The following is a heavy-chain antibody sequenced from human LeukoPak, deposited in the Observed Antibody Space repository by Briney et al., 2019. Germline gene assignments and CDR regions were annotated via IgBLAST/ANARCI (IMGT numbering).Heavy chain of an antibody. CDR2: IYTSEST. CDR1: GGSISSSNYY. D-gene: IGHD3-10*01. J-gene: IGHJ4*02. Sequence: SQTLSLPCSVSGGSISSSNYYWSWIRQPAGKGLEWIGRIYTSESTNYNPSLKSRVTISVDTSRNQFSLKLSSVTAADTAVYYCARGLWFGDENPPYFDYWGQGILVTVSS. CDR3: ARGLWFGDENPPYFDY. V-gene: IGHV4-61*02.